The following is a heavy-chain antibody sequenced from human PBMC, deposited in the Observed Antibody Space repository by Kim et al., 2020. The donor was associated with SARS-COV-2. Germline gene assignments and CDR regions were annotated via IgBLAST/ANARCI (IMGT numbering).Heavy chain of an antibody. CDR3: AKGSGSYYSYFDY. D-gene: IGHD3-10*01. V-gene: IGHV3-30*02. Sequence: ADSVKGRFTISRDKSKNTLYLQMNILRAEDTAVYYCAKGSGSYYSYFDYWGQGTLVTVSS. J-gene: IGHJ4*02.